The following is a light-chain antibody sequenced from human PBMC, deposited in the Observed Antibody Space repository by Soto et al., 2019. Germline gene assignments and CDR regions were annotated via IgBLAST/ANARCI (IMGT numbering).Light chain of an antibody. Sequence: DIQMTQSPSSLSASVGDRVTITCRASRTIIGYLNWYQLKPGKAPKLLIYAASSLHSGVPSRISGSGSGTDFTLTISGLLREDFATYYCQQSYSTGYTFGQGTKVEIK. CDR3: QQSYSTGYT. V-gene: IGKV1-39*01. J-gene: IGKJ2*01. CDR1: RTIIGY. CDR2: AAS.